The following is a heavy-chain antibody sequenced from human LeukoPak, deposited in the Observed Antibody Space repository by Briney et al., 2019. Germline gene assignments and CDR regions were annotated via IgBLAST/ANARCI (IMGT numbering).Heavy chain of an antibody. CDR2: INPSGGST. CDR3: ARDLPVAGTSRCFGY. J-gene: IGHJ4*02. CDR1: GYTFTSYY. V-gene: IGHV1-46*01. D-gene: IGHD6-19*01. Sequence: ASVKVSCKASGYTFTSYYMHWVRQAPGQGLEWIGIINPSGGSTSYAQKLQGRVTMTRDTSTSTVYMELSSLRSEDTAVYYCARDLPVAGTSRCFGYWGQGTLVTVSS.